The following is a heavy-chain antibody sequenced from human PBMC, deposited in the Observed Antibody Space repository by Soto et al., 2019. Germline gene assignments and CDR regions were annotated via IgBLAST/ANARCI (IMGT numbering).Heavy chain of an antibody. D-gene: IGHD1-1*01. J-gene: IGHJ4*02. CDR3: SREVQLVFRREYDY. Sequence: EVQLVESGGGLVKPGGSLRLSCAVSGFTFISHTLNWVRQAPGKGLEWVSSISGSGSPYYADSVKGRFTLYRDNAQNSLYLQMSSLRAEDTAVYYCSREVQLVFRREYDYWGQGTLVTVSS. CDR2: ISGSGSP. CDR1: GFTFISHT. V-gene: IGHV3-21*04.